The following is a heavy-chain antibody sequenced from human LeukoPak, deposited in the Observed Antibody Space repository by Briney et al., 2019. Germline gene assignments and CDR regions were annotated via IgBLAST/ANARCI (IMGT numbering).Heavy chain of an antibody. CDR2: ISGRGGST. CDR1: GFTFSSYA. CDR3: AKGNPFDYYDSSGYPDDAFDI. V-gene: IGHV3-23*01. Sequence: AGSLTLSCAASGFTFSSYAMSWVRPAPGKGLEWVSTISGRGGSTYYADSVKGRFTISRDNSKNTLYLQMNSLRAEDTAVYYCAKGNPFDYYDSSGYPDDAFDIWGQGTMVTVSS. J-gene: IGHJ3*02. D-gene: IGHD3-22*01.